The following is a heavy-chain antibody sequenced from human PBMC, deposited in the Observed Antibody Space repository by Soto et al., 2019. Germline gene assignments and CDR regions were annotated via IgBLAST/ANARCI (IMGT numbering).Heavy chain of an antibody. Sequence: PSETLSLTCTVSGGSISSGDYYWSWIRQPPGKGLEWIGYIYYSGSTYYNPSLKSRVTISVDTSKNQFSLKLSSVTAADTAVYYCARGWVGCTNGVCYPLGYYYYYGMVAWGQGTTVTVS. CDR3: ARGWVGCTNGVCYPLGYYYYYGMVA. J-gene: IGHJ6*02. CDR1: GGSISSGDYY. D-gene: IGHD2-8*01. V-gene: IGHV4-30-4*01. CDR2: IYYSGST.